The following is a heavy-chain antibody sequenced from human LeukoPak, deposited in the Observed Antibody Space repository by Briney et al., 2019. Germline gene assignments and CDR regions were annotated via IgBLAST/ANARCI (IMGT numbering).Heavy chain of an antibody. J-gene: IGHJ4*02. V-gene: IGHV4-38-2*02. CDR3: ARERIAAAGTRVHDY. Sequence: SSETLSLTCTVSGYSISSGYYWGWIRQPPGKGLVWIGSIYHSGSTYYNPSLKSRVTISVDTSKNQFSLKLSSVTAADTAVYYCARERIAAAGTRVHDYWGQGTLVTVSS. CDR1: GYSISSGYY. CDR2: IYHSGST. D-gene: IGHD6-13*01.